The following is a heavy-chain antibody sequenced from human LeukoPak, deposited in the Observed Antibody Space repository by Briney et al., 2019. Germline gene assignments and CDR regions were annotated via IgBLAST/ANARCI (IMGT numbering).Heavy chain of an antibody. V-gene: IGHV3-43*01. CDR2: AGWAGGTT. CDR3: AKELDTMFFDY. Sequence: GGSLRLSCATSGFNFDRYTIHGVRQAPGKGLEWVSLAGWAGGTTFYSDSVRGRFTISRDSGRKSVYLQMNSLTTDDTAFYFCAKELDTMFFDYRGQGALVTVSS. D-gene: IGHD3-10*02. CDR1: GFNFDRYT. J-gene: IGHJ4*02.